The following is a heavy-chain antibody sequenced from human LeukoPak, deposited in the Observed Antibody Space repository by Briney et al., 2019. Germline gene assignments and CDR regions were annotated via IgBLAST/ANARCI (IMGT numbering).Heavy chain of an antibody. CDR1: GGSFSGYY. J-gene: IGHJ6*03. D-gene: IGHD3-16*01. CDR3: ARETSQKGAHYMDV. Sequence: SEPLSLTCAVYGGSFSGYYWSWLRQPPAKGLNWVGNIYYIRYTTYSPSLRSRVTISVDTSKNQFSLKLSSVTAADTAVYYCARETSQKGAHYMDVWGKGTTITISS. CDR2: IYYIRYT. V-gene: IGHV4-59*01.